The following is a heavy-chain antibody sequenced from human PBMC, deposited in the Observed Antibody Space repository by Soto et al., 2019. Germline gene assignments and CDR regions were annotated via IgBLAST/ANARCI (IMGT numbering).Heavy chain of an antibody. CDR1: GGSISSYY. V-gene: IGHV4-59*01. J-gene: IGHJ6*02. Sequence: SETLSLTCTVSGGSISSYYWSWIRQPPGKGLEWIGYIYYSGSTNYNPSLKSRVTISVDTSKNQFSLKLSSVTAADTAVYYCAREHRGYGDPTYYYYGMDVWGQGTTVTVSS. CDR2: IYYSGST. CDR3: AREHRGYGDPTYYYYGMDV. D-gene: IGHD4-17*01.